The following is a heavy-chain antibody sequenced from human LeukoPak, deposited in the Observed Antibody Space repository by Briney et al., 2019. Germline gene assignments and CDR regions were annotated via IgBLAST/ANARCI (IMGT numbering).Heavy chain of an antibody. Sequence: GGSLRLSCAAPGFTFSGYWMGWVRQAPGKGLEWVANINQDGSEKYYVDSVKGRFTISRDNAKNSLFLQMGSLRVEDTAVYYCARESTAGYNSSWYGFRNWGQGTLVSVSS. CDR1: GFTFSGYW. J-gene: IGHJ1*01. V-gene: IGHV3-7*01. CDR3: ARESTAGYNSSWYGFRN. CDR2: INQDGSEK. D-gene: IGHD6-13*01.